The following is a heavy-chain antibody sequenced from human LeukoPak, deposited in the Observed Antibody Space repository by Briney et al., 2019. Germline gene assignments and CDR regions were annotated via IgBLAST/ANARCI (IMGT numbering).Heavy chain of an antibody. D-gene: IGHD4-17*01. J-gene: IGHJ4*02. V-gene: IGHV3-21*01. CDR1: GFTLSSYS. Sequence: PGGSLRLSCAASGFTLSSYSMNWVRQAPGKGLEWVSSISSSSSYIYYADSVKGRFTISRDNAKDSLYLQMNSLRAEDTAVYYCARVGYGDYYFDYWGQGTLVTVSS. CDR3: ARVGYGDYYFDY. CDR2: ISSSSSYI.